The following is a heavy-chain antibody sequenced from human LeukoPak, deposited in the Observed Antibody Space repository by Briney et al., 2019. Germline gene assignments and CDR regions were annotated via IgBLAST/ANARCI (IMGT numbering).Heavy chain of an antibody. V-gene: IGHV4-30-4*01. CDR1: GGSISSGDYY. J-gene: IGHJ5*02. Sequence: SKTLSLTCTVSGGSISSGDYYWSWIRQPPGKGLEWIGYIYYSGSTYYNPSLKSRVTISVDTSKNQFSLKLSSVTAADTAVYYCARGYCSSTSCYHYWFDPWGQGTLVTVSS. CDR2: IYYSGST. D-gene: IGHD2-2*01. CDR3: ARGYCSSTSCYHYWFDP.